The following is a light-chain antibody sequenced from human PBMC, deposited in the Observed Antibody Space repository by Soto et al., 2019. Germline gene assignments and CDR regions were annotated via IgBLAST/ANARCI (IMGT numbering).Light chain of an antibody. CDR3: QQYDNRPGT. J-gene: IGKJ1*01. CDR2: GAS. CDR1: RSVSSH. Sequence: EIVMTQSPATLSVSPGERATLSCRASRSVSSHLAWYQHKPGQPPRLLLYGASIRLSGIPARFSGSGSGTEFTLTINSLQSEDFAVYYCQQYDNRPGTFGQGTKVEIK. V-gene: IGKV3-15*01.